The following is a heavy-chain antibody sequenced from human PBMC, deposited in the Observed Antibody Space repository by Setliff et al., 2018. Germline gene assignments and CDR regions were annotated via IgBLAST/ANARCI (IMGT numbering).Heavy chain of an antibody. CDR1: GYTFTRYY. V-gene: IGHV1-46*01. CDR3: ARGGMAAANRKGVFEY. CDR2: INPGGGSA. J-gene: IGHJ4*02. D-gene: IGHD6-13*01. Sequence: ASVKVSCKASGYTFTRYYMHWVRQAPGQGLEWMGIINPGGGSASYAEKFQGRVTMTRDTSTSTFYMEVNILRSDDTAVYYCARGGMAAANRKGVFEYWGQGTLVTV.